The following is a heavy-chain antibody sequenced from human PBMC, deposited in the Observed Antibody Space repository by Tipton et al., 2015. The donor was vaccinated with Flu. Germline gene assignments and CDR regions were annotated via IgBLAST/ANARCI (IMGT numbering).Heavy chain of an antibody. V-gene: IGHV3-11*04. CDR2: ISSSGNTI. Sequence: SLRLSCAASGFTFSEYYMSWIRQAPGKGLEWVSYISSSGNTIFYEDSVKGRFTISRDNAKNSLYLQMNSLRAGDTAVYYCARDRADDFWGGDSWGLGTLVTVSS. CDR1: GFTFSEYY. D-gene: IGHD3-3*01. CDR3: ARDRADDFWGGDS. J-gene: IGHJ4*02.